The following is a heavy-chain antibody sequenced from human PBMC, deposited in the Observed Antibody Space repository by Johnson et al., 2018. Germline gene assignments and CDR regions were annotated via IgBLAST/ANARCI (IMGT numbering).Heavy chain of an antibody. D-gene: IGHD3-10*01. CDR2: IWYDGSNE. CDR3: ARSKGSGGMLRDNWFDP. CDR1: GFTFSNYG. J-gene: IGHJ5*02. V-gene: IGHV3-33*01. Sequence: QVQLVESGGGVVQPGRSLRLSCAASGFTFSNYGMNWLRQAPGKGLEWVAAIWYDGSNEMYGDSVRGRFTISRDNSKNTVFLHMGTLRAEDSAVYYCARSKGSGGMLRDNWFDPWGQGTLVTVSS.